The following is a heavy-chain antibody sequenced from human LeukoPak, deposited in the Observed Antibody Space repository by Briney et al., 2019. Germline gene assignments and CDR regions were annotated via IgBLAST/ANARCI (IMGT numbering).Heavy chain of an antibody. CDR3: ARARQLPFDY. CDR2: INPSGGTT. Sequence: ASVKVSCKASGYSFTNYYVHWVRQAPGQGLEWMGIINPSGGTTSYTQKFQGRVTMTRDTSTSTVYMELSSLRSEDTAVYYCARARQLPFDYWGQGTLVTVPS. J-gene: IGHJ4*02. CDR1: GYSFTNYY. V-gene: IGHV1-46*01. D-gene: IGHD1-26*01.